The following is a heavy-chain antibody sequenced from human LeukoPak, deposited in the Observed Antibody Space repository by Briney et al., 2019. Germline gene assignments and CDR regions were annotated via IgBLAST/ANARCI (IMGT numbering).Heavy chain of an antibody. V-gene: IGHV3-23*01. J-gene: IGHJ4*02. D-gene: IGHD4-11*01. CDR2: ISGSGGST. CDR1: GLTFSSYA. Sequence: GGSLRLSCGASGLTFSSYAMNWVSQAPGKGLEWVSGISGSGGSTYYADSVKGRFTISRDNSKNTLYLQMNSLRAEDTAVYYCAKGKDYSNYVAAFDYWGQGTLVTISS. CDR3: AKGKDYSNYVAAFDY.